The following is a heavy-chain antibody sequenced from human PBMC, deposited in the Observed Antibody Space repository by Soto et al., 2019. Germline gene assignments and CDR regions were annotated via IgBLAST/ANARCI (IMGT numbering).Heavy chain of an antibody. CDR2: INYSGTT. CDR3: ARRRGGHYIVVDFDY. V-gene: IGHV4-39*01. Sequence: QVQLQESGPGLVKPSETLSLTCTVSGGSISSSFYYWGWIRQPPGKGLEWIGSINYSGTTYYKPSLKSRVTMSVDTSKNQFSLELTSVTATDTAVYYSARRRGGHYIVVDFDYWGQGTLVTVSS. J-gene: IGHJ4*02. CDR1: GGSISSSFYY. D-gene: IGHD2-2*01.